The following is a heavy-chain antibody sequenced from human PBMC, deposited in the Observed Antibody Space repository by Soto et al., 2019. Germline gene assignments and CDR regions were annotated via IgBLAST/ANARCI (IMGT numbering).Heavy chain of an antibody. Sequence: SETLSLTCTVSDGSISTSSYYWGWIRQSPGKGLEWIGTIFYTGRTYYNPSLESRVTLSVDTSKNQFSLKLTSVNAADTAVYYCTRGGDAYKNGHWGQGTLVTVSS. V-gene: IGHV4-39*07. J-gene: IGHJ4*02. D-gene: IGHD2-21*01. CDR1: DGSISTSSYY. CDR3: TRGGDAYKNGH. CDR2: IFYTGRT.